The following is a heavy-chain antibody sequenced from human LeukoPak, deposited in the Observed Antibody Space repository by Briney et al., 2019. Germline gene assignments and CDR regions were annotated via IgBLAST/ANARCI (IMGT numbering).Heavy chain of an antibody. J-gene: IGHJ4*02. CDR2: ISDTGGNT. CDR3: AKSGYSYGLDY. CDR1: GFTFSTYG. Sequence: GGSLRLSCAASGFTFSTYGMIWVRQAPGKGLEWASSISDTGGNTYYADSVKGRFTISRDNAKNSLYLQMNSLRAEDTAVYYCAKSGYSYGLDYWGQGTLVTVSS. V-gene: IGHV3-23*01. D-gene: IGHD5-18*01.